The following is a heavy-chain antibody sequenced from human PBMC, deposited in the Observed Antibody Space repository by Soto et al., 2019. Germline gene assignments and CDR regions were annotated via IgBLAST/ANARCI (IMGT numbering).Heavy chain of an antibody. Sequence: ASVKVSCKASGYTFTGYYMHWVRQAPGRGLEWMGWINPNSGGTNYAQKFQGRVTMTRDTSISTAYMELSRLRSDDTAVYYCARVGSGWYHDAFDIWGQGTMVTVSS. D-gene: IGHD6-19*01. CDR3: ARVGSGWYHDAFDI. J-gene: IGHJ3*02. CDR2: INPNSGGT. V-gene: IGHV1-2*02. CDR1: GYTFTGYY.